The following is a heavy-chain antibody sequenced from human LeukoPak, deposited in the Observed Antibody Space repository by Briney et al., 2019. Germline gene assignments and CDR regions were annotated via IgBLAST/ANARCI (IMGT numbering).Heavy chain of an antibody. V-gene: IGHV3-21*04. CDR2: ISSSSRYI. D-gene: IGHD3-22*01. J-gene: IGHJ3*02. Sequence: GGSLRLSCAASGFTFSTYSMNWVRQAPGKGLEWVSFISSSSRYIYYADSVKGRFTISRDNSKNTLYLQMNSLRAEDTAVYYCAKAQDSSGYPALVAFDIWGQGTMVTVSS. CDR1: GFTFSTYS. CDR3: AKAQDSSGYPALVAFDI.